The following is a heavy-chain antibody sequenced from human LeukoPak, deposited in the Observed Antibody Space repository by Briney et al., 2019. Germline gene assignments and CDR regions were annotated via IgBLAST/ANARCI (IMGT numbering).Heavy chain of an antibody. D-gene: IGHD3-22*01. CDR3: ARTASGYYLFDY. CDR2: MYTSGTT. CDR1: GGSIRSGSYY. Sequence: PSETLPLTCTVSGGSIRSGSYYWNWIRQPAGKGLEWIGRMYTSGTTNYNPSLKSRVTISVDTSKNQFSLKLSSVTAADTAVYYCARTASGYYLFDYWGQGTLVTVSS. V-gene: IGHV4-61*02. J-gene: IGHJ4*02.